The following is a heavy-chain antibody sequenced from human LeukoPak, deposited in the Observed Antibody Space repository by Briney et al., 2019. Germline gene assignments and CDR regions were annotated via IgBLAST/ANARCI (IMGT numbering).Heavy chain of an antibody. CDR2: INSDGSST. J-gene: IGHJ4*02. V-gene: IGHV3-74*01. D-gene: IGHD3-10*01. CDR1: GFTFSSYL. Sequence: GGSLRLSCAASGFTFSSYLMHWVRQVPGKGLVWVSRINSDGSSTSYADSVKGRFTISRDNAKNTLYLQMNSLRAEDTAVYYCARVAYWYYGSGRDRGFDYWGQGTMVTVSS. CDR3: ARVAYWYYGSGRDRGFDY.